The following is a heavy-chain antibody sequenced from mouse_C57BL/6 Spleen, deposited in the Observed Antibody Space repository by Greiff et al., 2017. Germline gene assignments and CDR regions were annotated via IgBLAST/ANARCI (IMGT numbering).Heavy chain of an antibody. Sequence: QVQLQQPGAELVRPGSSVKLSCKASGYTFTSYWMHWVKQRPIQGLEWIGNIDPSDSETHYNQKFKDKATLTVDKSSSTAYMQRSSLTSEDSAVYSCERNPKLGRGVYFDYWGQGTTLTVSS. J-gene: IGHJ2*01. CDR3: ERNPKLGRGVYFDY. D-gene: IGHD4-1*01. CDR2: IDPSDSET. CDR1: GYTFTSYW. V-gene: IGHV1-52*01.